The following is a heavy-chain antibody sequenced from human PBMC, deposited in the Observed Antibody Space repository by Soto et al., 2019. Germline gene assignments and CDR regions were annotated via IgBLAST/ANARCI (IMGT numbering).Heavy chain of an antibody. V-gene: IGHV3-7*01. CDR3: SRDVVVGAKALNY. CDR2: IKEDGSEK. CDR1: GFTFSNYW. D-gene: IGHD2-15*01. J-gene: IGHJ4*02. Sequence: GGSLRLSCAASGFTFSNYWMTWVRQAPGKGLEWVANIKEDGSEKHYVDSVKGRFTIPRDNAKNSLYLQMNSLRVEDTAVYFCSRDVVVGAKALNYWGQGALVTVSS.